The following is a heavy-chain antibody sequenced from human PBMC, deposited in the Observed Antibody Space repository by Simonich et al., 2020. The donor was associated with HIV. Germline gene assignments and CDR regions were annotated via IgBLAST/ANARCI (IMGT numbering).Heavy chain of an antibody. J-gene: IGHJ4*02. CDR1: GFTFSNNG. D-gene: IGHD2-8*02. V-gene: IGHV3-7*01. CDR3: TRDYLV. Sequence: KLMESGGGLVQPGGSLRLPGVGSGFTFSNNGRSWVRQVPGKGLEWVANIKQDGGEKYYVDSVKGRFTISRDNANKLLYLQMNSLRAEDTAVYYCTRDYLVWGQGSLVTVSS. CDR2: IKQDGGEK.